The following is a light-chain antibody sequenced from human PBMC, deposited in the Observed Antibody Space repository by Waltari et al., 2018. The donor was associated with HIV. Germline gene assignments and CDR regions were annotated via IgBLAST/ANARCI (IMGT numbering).Light chain of an antibody. CDR3: GTWDSSLSAGEV. CDR1: SSNIGNNY. J-gene: IGLJ2*01. CDR2: DNN. V-gene: IGLV1-51*01. Sequence: QSVLPQPPSVSAAPGPKVTISCSGSSSNIGNNYVPWYQQLPGTAPKLLIYDNNKRPSGIPDRFSGSKSGTSATLGITGLQTGDEADYYCGTWDSSLSAGEVFGGGTKLTVL.